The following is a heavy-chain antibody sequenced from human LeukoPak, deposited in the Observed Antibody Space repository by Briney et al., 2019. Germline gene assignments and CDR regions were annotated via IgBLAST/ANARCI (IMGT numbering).Heavy chain of an antibody. V-gene: IGHV3-7*01. CDR2: IKQDGSEK. Sequence: GGSLRLSWAASGFTFSSYWMSWVRQAPGKGLEWVANIKQDGSEKYYVDSVKGRFTISRDNAKNSLYLQMNSLRAEDTAVYYCARDSGSPYYYYMDVWGKGTTVTVSS. CDR3: ARDSGSPYYYYMDV. J-gene: IGHJ6*03. CDR1: GFTFSSYW.